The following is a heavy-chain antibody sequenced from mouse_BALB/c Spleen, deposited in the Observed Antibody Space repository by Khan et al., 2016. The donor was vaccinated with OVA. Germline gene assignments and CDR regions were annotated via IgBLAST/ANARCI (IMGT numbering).Heavy chain of an antibody. CDR2: IWSDGST. D-gene: IGHD2-10*01. Sequence: VKLEESGPGLVAPSQSLSITCTISGFSLTSYGVHWLRQPPGKGLEWLVVIWSDGSTASNSALKSRLSISKDNSKSQVFLKMNSLQTDDIAMYYCARQPYYHYYVMDYWGQGTSVTVSS. J-gene: IGHJ4*01. CDR1: GFSLTSYG. V-gene: IGHV2-6-1*01. CDR3: ARQPYYHYYVMDY.